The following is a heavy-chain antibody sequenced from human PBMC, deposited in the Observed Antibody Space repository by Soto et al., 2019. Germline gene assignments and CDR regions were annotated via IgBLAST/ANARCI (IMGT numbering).Heavy chain of an antibody. Sequence: QVQLQVSGPGLVKPSETLSLTCTVSGDSISAYSWSWVRQPPGKGLEWIGNIHYNGNTKYSPSLKRRVTMSVDTSKNHFSLRLISVTAADTAIYFCAREGHLGRWLQPLDFWGQGTLVTVSS. CDR3: AREGHLGRWLQPLDF. V-gene: IGHV4-59*01. CDR1: GDSISAYS. D-gene: IGHD5-12*01. CDR2: IHYNGNT. J-gene: IGHJ4*02.